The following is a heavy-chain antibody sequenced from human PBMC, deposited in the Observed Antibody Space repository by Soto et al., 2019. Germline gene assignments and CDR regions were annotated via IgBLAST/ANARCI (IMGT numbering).Heavy chain of an antibody. J-gene: IGHJ6*02. D-gene: IGHD2-2*01. V-gene: IGHV3-21*01. Sequence: GGSLRLACAAPGFTFSSYSMNWVRQAPGKGLEWVSSISSSSSYIYYADSVKGRFTISRDNAKNSLYLQMNSLRAEDTAVYYCARDLVNCSSTRCPRGYYYYAMDVWGRGTTLTVAS. CDR3: ARDLVNCSSTRCPRGYYYYAMDV. CDR2: ISSSSSYI. CDR1: GFTFSSYS.